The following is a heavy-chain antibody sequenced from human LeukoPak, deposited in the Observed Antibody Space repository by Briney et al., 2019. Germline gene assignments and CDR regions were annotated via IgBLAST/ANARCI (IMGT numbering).Heavy chain of an antibody. Sequence: SETLSLTCTVSGGSMTNNTFYWGWIRQPPGKGLEWIGSIYYSGSTYYNPSLKSRVTISVDTSKNQFSLKLSSVTAADTAVYYCARDYSSSSNFDYWGQGTLVTVSS. CDR3: ARDYSSSSNFDY. J-gene: IGHJ4*02. CDR1: GGSMTNNTFY. CDR2: IYYSGST. D-gene: IGHD6-6*01. V-gene: IGHV4-39*07.